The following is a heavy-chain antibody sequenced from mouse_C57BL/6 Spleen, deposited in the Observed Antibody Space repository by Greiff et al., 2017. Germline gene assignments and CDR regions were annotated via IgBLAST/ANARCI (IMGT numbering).Heavy chain of an antibody. CDR3: ARDYYDYDGFDY. V-gene: IGHV1-52*01. J-gene: IGHJ2*01. Sequence: VQLQQPGAELVRPGSSVKLSCKASGYTFTSSWMHWVKQRPIQGLEWIGNIDPSDSDTHYNQKFKDKATLTVDKSSSTAYMQLSSLTSDDSAFYYCARDYYDYDGFDYWGQGTTLTVSS. D-gene: IGHD2-4*01. CDR1: GYTFTSSW. CDR2: IDPSDSDT.